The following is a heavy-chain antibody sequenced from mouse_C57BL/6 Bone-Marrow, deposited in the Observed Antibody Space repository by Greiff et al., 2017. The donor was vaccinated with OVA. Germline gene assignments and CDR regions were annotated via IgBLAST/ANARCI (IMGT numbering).Heavy chain of an antibody. CDR1: GYTFTSYW. CDR3: ARYDGYYWYFDV. Sequence: QVQLQQPGAELVMPGASVKLSCKASGYTFTSYWMHWVKQRPGQGLEWIGEIDPSDSYTNYNQKFKGKSTLTVDKSSSTAYMQLSSLTSEDSAVXYCARYDGYYWYFDVWGTGTTVTVSS. J-gene: IGHJ1*03. CDR2: IDPSDSYT. V-gene: IGHV1-69*01. D-gene: IGHD2-3*01.